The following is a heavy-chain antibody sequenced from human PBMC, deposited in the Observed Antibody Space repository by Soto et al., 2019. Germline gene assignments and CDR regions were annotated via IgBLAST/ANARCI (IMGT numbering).Heavy chain of an antibody. D-gene: IGHD3-22*01. V-gene: IGHV3-30-3*01. CDR1: GFTFSSFA. CDR3: ARDQGYDSRGYYYY. Sequence: QVQLVESGGGVVQPGRSLRLSCSASGFTFSSFAMHWVRQAPGKGLEWVAVISYDGSSKYFADSVKGRVTISGENYKNTLYLQMNSLIAADTAVYYCARDQGYDSRGYYYYWGQGTLVTVSS. CDR2: ISYDGSSK. J-gene: IGHJ4*02.